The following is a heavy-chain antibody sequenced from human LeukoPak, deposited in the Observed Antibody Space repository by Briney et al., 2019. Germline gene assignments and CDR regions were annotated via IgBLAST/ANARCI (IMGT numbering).Heavy chain of an antibody. D-gene: IGHD3-3*01. CDR3: ARGPLWIGYLLGSYMDV. CDR1: GGSFSGYF. Sequence: PSETLSLTCAVYGGSFSGYFYTWSRQPPGKGLEWIGEINHSGSTNYNPSLKSRVTISGDTSKNQFSLKLSSVTAADTAVYYCARGPLWIGYLLGSYMDVWGKGTTVNVSS. V-gene: IGHV4-34*01. J-gene: IGHJ6*03. CDR2: INHSGST.